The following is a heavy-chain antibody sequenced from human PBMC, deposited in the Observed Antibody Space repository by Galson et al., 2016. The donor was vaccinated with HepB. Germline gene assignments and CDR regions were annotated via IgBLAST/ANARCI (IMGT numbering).Heavy chain of an antibody. Sequence: SLRLSCAASGFTFSNAWMSWVRQAPGKGLEWVGRIKSKTDGGTTDYAAPVKGRFTISRDDSRNTLYLQMNSLKTEDTAVYYRTTEEESAAGTDYFDYWGQGTLVTVSS. J-gene: IGHJ4*02. CDR2: IKSKTDGGTT. D-gene: IGHD6-13*01. CDR1: GFTFSNAW. CDR3: TTEEESAAGTDYFDY. V-gene: IGHV3-15*01.